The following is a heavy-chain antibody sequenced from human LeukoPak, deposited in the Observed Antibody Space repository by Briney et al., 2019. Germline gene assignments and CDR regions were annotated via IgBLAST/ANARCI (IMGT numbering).Heavy chain of an antibody. V-gene: IGHV3-33*01. CDR2: IWYDGSNK. J-gene: IGHJ3*02. Sequence: PGGSLRLSCAASGFTFRSYDIHWVRQAPGRGLEWVAVIWYDGSNKYYADSVKGRFTISRDNSKNTLYLQMNSLRAEDTAVYYCARGRFGELSVATFDIWGQGTMVTVSS. CDR3: ARGRFGELSVATFDI. CDR1: GFTFRSYD. D-gene: IGHD3-10*01.